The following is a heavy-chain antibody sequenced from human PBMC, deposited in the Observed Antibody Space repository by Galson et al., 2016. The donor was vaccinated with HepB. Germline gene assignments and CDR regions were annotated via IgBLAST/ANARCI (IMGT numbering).Heavy chain of an antibody. D-gene: IGHD2-2*01. CDR1: GYTFSSSA. J-gene: IGHJ3*02. CDR2: INAGNGNA. Sequence: SVKVSCKASGYTFSSSALHWVRQAPGQRLEWMGWINAGNGNAKYSHKFQGRVTITRDTSASTAYMELSSLRSEDTAVYYCAVAWVVPDLYDAFDIWGHGTMVTVSS. V-gene: IGHV1-3*01. CDR3: AVAWVVPDLYDAFDI.